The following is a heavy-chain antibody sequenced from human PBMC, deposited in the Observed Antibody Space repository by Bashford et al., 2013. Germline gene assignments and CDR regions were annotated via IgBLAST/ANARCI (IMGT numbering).Heavy chain of an antibody. CDR1: GGSISSGAYY. V-gene: IGHV4-31*03. D-gene: IGHD4-11*01. CDR3: ARVPSNYGNYLFDY. Sequence: SETLSLTCTVSGGSISSGAYYWSWIRQYPGKGLEWIGYIYYSGSTYYNPSLKSRVNISVDTSKNQFSLKLSSVTAADTAVYYCARVPSNYGNYLFDYWGQGTLVTVSS. J-gene: IGHJ4*02. CDR2: IYYSGST.